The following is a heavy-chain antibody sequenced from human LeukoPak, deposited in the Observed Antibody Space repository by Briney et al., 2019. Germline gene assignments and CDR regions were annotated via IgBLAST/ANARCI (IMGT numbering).Heavy chain of an antibody. CDR1: GYTFTSYA. CDR3: ARGQAITMTTEAPPPFY. J-gene: IGHJ4*02. V-gene: IGHV1-3*01. CDR2: INAGNGNT. D-gene: IGHD4-11*01. Sequence: GASVKVSCKASGYTFTSYAMHWVRQAPGQRLEWMGWINAGNGNTKYSQKFQGRVTITRDTSASTAYMELSSLRSEDTAVYYCARGQAITMTTEAPPPFYWGQGTLVTVSS.